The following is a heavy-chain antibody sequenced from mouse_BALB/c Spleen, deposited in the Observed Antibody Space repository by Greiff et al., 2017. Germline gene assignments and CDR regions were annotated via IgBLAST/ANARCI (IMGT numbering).Heavy chain of an antibody. J-gene: IGHJ4*01. CDR2: IWAGGST. V-gene: IGHV2-9*02. CDR1: GFSLTSYG. Sequence: QVQLKESGPGLVQPSQSLSITCTVSGFSLTSYGVHWVRQPPGKGLEWLGVIWAGGSTNYNSALMSRLSISKDNSKSQVFLKMNSLQTDDTAMYYCARGGNYRYAMDYGGEGTSVTVSS. CDR3: ARGGNYRYAMDY. D-gene: IGHD2-1*01.